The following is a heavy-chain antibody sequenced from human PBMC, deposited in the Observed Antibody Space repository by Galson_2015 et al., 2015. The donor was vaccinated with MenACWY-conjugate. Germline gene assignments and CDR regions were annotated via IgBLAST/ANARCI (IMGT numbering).Heavy chain of an antibody. D-gene: IGHD6-19*01. J-gene: IGHJ4*02. Sequence: SVKVSCKASGYTFTAYYMHWVRQAPGQGLEWMGTINPSDGSTNYAQKFQGRITMTRDRSTSTVYVEVSSLRSDDTALYYCATGQSLTSEYWGQGTLVTVSS. CDR3: ATGQSLTSEY. CDR1: GYTFTAYY. CDR2: INPSDGST. V-gene: IGHV1-46*01.